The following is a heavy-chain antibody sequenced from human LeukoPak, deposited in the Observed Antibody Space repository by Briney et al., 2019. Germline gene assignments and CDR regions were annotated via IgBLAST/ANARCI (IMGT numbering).Heavy chain of an antibody. J-gene: IGHJ3*02. CDR3: AREITTNSFDI. V-gene: IGHV3-53*01. CDR1: GFTVSSNY. Sequence: PGGSLRLSCAASGFTVSSNYMSWVRQAPGKGLEWVSVIYSGGSTYYADSVKGRFTISRDTSKNTLYLQMSSLRAEDTAVYYCAREITTNSFDIWGQGTKVTVSS. D-gene: IGHD1-1*01. CDR2: IYSGGST.